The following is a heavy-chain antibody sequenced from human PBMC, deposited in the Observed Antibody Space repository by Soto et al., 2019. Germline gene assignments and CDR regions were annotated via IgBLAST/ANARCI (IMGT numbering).Heavy chain of an antibody. J-gene: IGHJ4*02. CDR1: GFSVSSNY. Sequence: PGGSLRLSCALSGFSVSSNYLSWVRQAPGKGLEWVSSISSSSSYIYYADSVKGRFTISRDNAKNSLYLQMNSPRAEDTAVYYCARGRPQDRYNPEFDYWGQGTLVTVSS. CDR2: ISSSSSYI. V-gene: IGHV3-21*01. D-gene: IGHD1-1*01. CDR3: ARGRPQDRYNPEFDY.